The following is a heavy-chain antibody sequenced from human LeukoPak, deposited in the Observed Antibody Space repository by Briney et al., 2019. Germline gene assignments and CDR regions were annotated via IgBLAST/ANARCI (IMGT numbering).Heavy chain of an antibody. Sequence: GGSLRLSCAASGFTFSLFGMTWVRQAPGKGLEWISYISSSRRTINYADSVKGRFTISRDNAKNSLYLQMNNLRAEDAAVYYCARDGDSGGYYYGPFDNWGQGTLVTVSS. CDR1: GFTFSLFG. D-gene: IGHD3-22*01. CDR2: ISSSRRTI. V-gene: IGHV3-48*04. CDR3: ARDGDSGGYYYGPFDN. J-gene: IGHJ4*02.